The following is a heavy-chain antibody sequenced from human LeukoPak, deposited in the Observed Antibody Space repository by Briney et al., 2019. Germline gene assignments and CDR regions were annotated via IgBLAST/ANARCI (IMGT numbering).Heavy chain of an antibody. CDR2: ISGSGGTT. V-gene: IGHV3-23*01. D-gene: IGHD3-22*01. Sequence: GPLRLPCAVSGITLSNYGMSWVRQAPGNRLEWVAGISGSGGTTNYSDSVKGRITISIDNPKNTLFLHMNRLRAEDAVVDFCAKRGVVIRVILVGFHKEAYYFDSWGQGALVTVSS. CDR1: GITLSNYG. J-gene: IGHJ4*02. CDR3: AKRGVVIRVILVGFHKEAYYFDS.